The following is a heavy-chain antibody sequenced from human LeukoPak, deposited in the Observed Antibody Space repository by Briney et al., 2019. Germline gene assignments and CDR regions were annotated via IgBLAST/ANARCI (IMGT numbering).Heavy chain of an antibody. Sequence: PSETLSLTCTVSGGSISSYYWSGIRQPPGKGLEWIGYIYYSGSTNYNPSLKSRVTISVDTSKNQFSLKLSSVTAADTAVYYCARGDQSDYESIYYYYYAMDVWGQGTTVTVSS. CDR3: ARGDQSDYESIYYYYYAMDV. CDR2: IYYSGST. D-gene: IGHD5-12*01. CDR1: GGSISSYY. V-gene: IGHV4-59*08. J-gene: IGHJ6*02.